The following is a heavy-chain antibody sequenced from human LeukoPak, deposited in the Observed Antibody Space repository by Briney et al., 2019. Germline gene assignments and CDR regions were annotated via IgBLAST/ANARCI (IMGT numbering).Heavy chain of an antibody. J-gene: IGHJ4*02. CDR2: MWSDGSNK. CDR3: ARNSALDY. D-gene: IGHD2/OR15-2a*01. CDR1: GFTFSSYD. Sequence: PGRSLRLSCAASGFTFSSYDMHWVRQAPGKGLEWVAVMWSDGSNKYHADYVKGRFTISRDNSKNTLYLQMNSLRAEDTAVYYCARNSALDYWGQGTLVTVSS. V-gene: IGHV3-33*01.